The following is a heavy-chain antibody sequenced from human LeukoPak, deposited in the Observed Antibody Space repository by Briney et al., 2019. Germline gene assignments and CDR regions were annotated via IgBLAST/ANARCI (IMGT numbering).Heavy chain of an antibody. CDR3: ARGLVVPALIRVYYYGMDV. Sequence: SETLSLTCAVSGGSISSGGYSWSWIRQPPGKGLEWIGYIYHSGSTYYNPSLKSRVTISVDRSKNQFSLKLSSVTAADTAVYYCARGLVVPALIRVYYYGMDVWGQGTTVTVSS. D-gene: IGHD2-2*01. CDR2: IYHSGST. V-gene: IGHV4-30-2*01. J-gene: IGHJ6*02. CDR1: GGSISSGGYS.